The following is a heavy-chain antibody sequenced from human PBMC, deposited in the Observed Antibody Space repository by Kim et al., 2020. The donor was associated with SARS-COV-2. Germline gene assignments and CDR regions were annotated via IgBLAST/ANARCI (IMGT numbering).Heavy chain of an antibody. V-gene: IGHV5-51*07. D-gene: IGHD2-15*01. Sequence: GESLKISCKASGYSFTNYWIGWVHQMPGKGLEWMGNIYPGDSNTRYSPSFQGQVTMSADKSISTAYLQWSSLKASDTAMYYCARDLGGYSYAFDFWGQGTMVTVSS. CDR3: ARDLGGYSYAFDF. CDR1: GYSFTNYW. CDR2: IYPGDSNT. J-gene: IGHJ3*01.